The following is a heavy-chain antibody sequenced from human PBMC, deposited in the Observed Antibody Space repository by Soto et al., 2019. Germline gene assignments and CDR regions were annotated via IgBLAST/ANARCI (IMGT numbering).Heavy chain of an antibody. D-gene: IGHD2-2*01. CDR1: GFTFSSYD. CDR2: IGTAGDT. J-gene: IGHJ6*03. CDR3: ARARNKKYCSSTSCPFEDYYYYYMDV. Sequence: PGGSLRLSCAASGFTFSSYDMHWVRQATGKGLEWVSAIGTAGDTYYPGSVKGRFTISRENAKNSLYLQMNSLRAGDTAVYYCARARNKKYCSSTSCPFEDYYYYYMDVWGKGTTVTVSS. V-gene: IGHV3-13*01.